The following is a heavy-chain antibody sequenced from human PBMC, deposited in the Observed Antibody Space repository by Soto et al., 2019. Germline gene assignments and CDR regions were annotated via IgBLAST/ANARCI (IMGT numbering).Heavy chain of an antibody. CDR2: ISYDGRNK. CDR1: GFTFSSYA. J-gene: IGHJ6*02. CDR3: ARDPRAGGDYYYGMDV. V-gene: IGHV3-30*04. Sequence: QVHLVESGGGVVQPGTSLRLSCVGSGFTFSSYAIHWVRQAPGKGLEWVAVISYDGRNKYYVDSVKGRFSISRDNSKNTLFLQMNSLRVEDTAVYYCARDPRAGGDYYYGMDVWGQGTAVTVSS. D-gene: IGHD3-16*01.